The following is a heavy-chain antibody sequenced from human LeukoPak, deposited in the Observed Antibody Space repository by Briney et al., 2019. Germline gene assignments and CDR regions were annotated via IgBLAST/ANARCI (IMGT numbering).Heavy chain of an antibody. J-gene: IGHJ4*02. V-gene: IGHV3-74*01. CDR2: VNNDGSTT. D-gene: IGHD6-13*01. CDR3: ARGLAAAGRGGVFDY. CDR1: GFTFSSYW. Sequence: GGSLRLSCAASGFTFSSYWMHWVRQAPGKGLVWVSRVNNDGSTTNYADSVKGRFTISRDNTKNTLYLQMNSLRAEDTAVYYCARGLAAAGRGGVFDYWGQGTLVTVSS.